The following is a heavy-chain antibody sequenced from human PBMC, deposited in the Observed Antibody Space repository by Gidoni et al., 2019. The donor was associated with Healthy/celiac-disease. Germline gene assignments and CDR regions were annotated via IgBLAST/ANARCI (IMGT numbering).Heavy chain of an antibody. CDR2: IYYSGST. Sequence: QVQPQESGPGLVKPSQTLSLTCTFSGCSTSRGDYYWSWIRQPPGKGLEWIGYIYYSGSTYYNPSLKSRVTISVDTSKNQFSLKLSSVTAADTAVYYCARRTTVVTRDYYYYYMDVWGKGTTVTVSS. CDR3: ARRTTVVTRDYYYYYMDV. D-gene: IGHD4-17*01. J-gene: IGHJ6*03. V-gene: IGHV4-30-4*01. CDR1: GCSTSRGDYY.